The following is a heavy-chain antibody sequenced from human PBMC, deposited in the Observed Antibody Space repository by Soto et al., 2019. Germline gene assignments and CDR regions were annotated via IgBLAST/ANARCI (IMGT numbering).Heavy chain of an antibody. J-gene: IGHJ2*01. CDR2: IDHSSSSV. CDR1: GFRFSSYS. D-gene: IGHD6-19*01. CDR3: AVGIAVARGYFAL. V-gene: IGHV3-48*04. Sequence: EVQLVESGGGLVQPGGSLRLSCAASGFRFSSYSMNWVRRAPGKGPEWVSYIDHSSSSVRYVDSVEGRFTISRDNAKDSLSLQMNSLRVEDTAMYYCAVGIAVARGYFALWGRGTLVPVSS.